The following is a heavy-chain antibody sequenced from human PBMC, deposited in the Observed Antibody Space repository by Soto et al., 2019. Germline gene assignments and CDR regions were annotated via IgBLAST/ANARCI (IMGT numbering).Heavy chain of an antibody. D-gene: IGHD2-2*01. V-gene: IGHV3-23*01. CDR1: GFTFSTYA. J-gene: IGHJ4*02. CDR3: ARGPGYCSSTSCYVWFDY. CDR2: ISGSGGST. Sequence: EVQLLESGGGLVQPGGSLRLSCAASGFTFSTYAMSWVRQAPGKGLEWVSAISGSGGSTYYADSVKGRFTISRDNSKNALFLHMNSLRAEDTAVHYCARGPGYCSSTSCYVWFDYWRQGTLVTVSS.